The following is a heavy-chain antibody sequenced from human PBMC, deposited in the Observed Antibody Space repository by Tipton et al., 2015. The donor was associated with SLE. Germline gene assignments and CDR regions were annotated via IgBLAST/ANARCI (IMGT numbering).Heavy chain of an antibody. CDR1: GFTFSSYG. CDR3: ATAGLWFGELSGDY. Sequence: LRLSCAASGFTFSSYGMHWVRQAPGKGLEWVAVISYDGSNKYYADSVKGRFTISRDNSKNTLYLQMNSLRAEDTAVYYCATAGLWFGELSGDYWGQGTLVTVSS. CDR2: ISYDGSNK. V-gene: IGHV3-30*03. D-gene: IGHD3-10*01. J-gene: IGHJ4*02.